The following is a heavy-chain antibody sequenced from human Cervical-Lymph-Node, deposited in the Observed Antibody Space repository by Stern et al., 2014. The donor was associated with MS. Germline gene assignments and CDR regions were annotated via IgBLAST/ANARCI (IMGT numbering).Heavy chain of an antibody. CDR1: GYTFTSHY. V-gene: IGHV1-46*01. J-gene: IGHJ5*02. D-gene: IGHD6-6*01. Sequence: QMQLVQSGAEVKKSGASVKVSCKASGYTFTSHYMHWVRQAPGQGPEWMGAINPTGSSTTYAQKFQGRVTLTRDTSASTDYMELSSLRSDDTAVYYCARDCSDGTSSWWFDLWGQGTLVTVSS. CDR3: ARDCSDGTSSWWFDL. CDR2: INPTGSST.